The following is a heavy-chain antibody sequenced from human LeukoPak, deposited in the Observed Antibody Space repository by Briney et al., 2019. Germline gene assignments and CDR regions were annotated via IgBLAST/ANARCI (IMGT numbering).Heavy chain of an antibody. V-gene: IGHV1-46*01. J-gene: IGHJ6*03. D-gene: IGHD5-18*01. Sequence: ASVKVSCKAFGYTFTSNYMHWVRQAPGQGPEWMGVISPSGGSTTYAQKFQGRVTLTRDMSTSTDYLELSSLRSEDTALYYCATDGTSWKHLWLNYYYYYYMDVWGKGTTVTVSS. CDR1: GYTFTSNY. CDR3: ATDGTSWKHLWLNYYYYYYMDV. CDR2: ISPSGGST.